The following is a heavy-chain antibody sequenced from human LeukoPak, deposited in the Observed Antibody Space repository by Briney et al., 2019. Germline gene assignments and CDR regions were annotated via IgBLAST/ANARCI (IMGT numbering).Heavy chain of an antibody. D-gene: IGHD3-3*01. V-gene: IGHV4-4*07. J-gene: IGHJ3*01. CDR2: IYTSGST. Sequence: SETLSLTCTVSGGSISSYYWRCIRQPAGKGLEWIGRIYTSGSTNYNPSLKSRVTMSVDTSKNQFSLKLSSVTAADTAVYYCARCYDFWSGYYGAFDLWCQGTMVTVSS. CDR3: ARCYDFWSGYYGAFDL. CDR1: GGSISSYY.